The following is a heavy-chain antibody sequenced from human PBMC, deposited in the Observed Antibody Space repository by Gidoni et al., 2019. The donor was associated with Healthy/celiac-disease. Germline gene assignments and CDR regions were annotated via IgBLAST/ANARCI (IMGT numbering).Heavy chain of an antibody. J-gene: IGHJ6*02. CDR1: GFTFSSYG. V-gene: IGHV3-30*18. CDR3: AKDLGSWYGGHYGMDV. D-gene: IGHD6-13*01. Sequence: LSCAASGFTFSSYGMHWVRQAPGKGLEWVAVISYDGSNKYYADSVKGRFTISRDNSKNTLYLQMNSLRAEDTAVYYCAKDLGSWYGGHYGMDVWGQGTTVTVSS. CDR2: ISYDGSNK.